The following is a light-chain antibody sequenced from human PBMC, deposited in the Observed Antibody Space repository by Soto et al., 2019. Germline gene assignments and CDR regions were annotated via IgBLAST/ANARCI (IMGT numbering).Light chain of an antibody. Sequence: DIQMTQSPSSVSASVGDRLTITCRASRDISNSLAWYQQTPGKAPKLLLRGASSLHRGVPSRLSGGGAGTEFTLTISSLQPEDFATYYCQQYYSYTGTFRPGTKVDIX. CDR2: GAS. J-gene: IGKJ3*01. CDR1: RDISNS. CDR3: QQYYSYTGT. V-gene: IGKV1D-16*01.